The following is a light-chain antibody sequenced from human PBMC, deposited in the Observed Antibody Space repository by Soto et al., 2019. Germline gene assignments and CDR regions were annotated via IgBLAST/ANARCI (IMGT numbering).Light chain of an antibody. V-gene: IGKV3-11*01. CDR1: QSVSSY. CDR3: QQRSNWPPIT. Sequence: ETVMTHSPATLSVSPWERATLSCWASQSVSSYLAWYQQKSGQAPRLLIYDASNRATGIPARFSGSGSGTDFTLTISSLEPEDFAVYYCQQRSNWPPITFGHGTRLEIK. CDR2: DAS. J-gene: IGKJ5*01.